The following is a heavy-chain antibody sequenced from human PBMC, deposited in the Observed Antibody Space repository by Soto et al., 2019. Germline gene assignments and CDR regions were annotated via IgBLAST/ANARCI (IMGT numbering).Heavy chain of an antibody. D-gene: IGHD4-17*01. Sequence: QVQLQESGPGLVKPSQTLSLTCTVSGGSISSGGYYWSWIRQHPGKGLEWIGYIYYSGSTYYNPSLESRVTLSVDTSKNQFSLKLSSVTAADTAVYYCARVVSSGDDFYYYYYMDVWGKGTTVTVSS. V-gene: IGHV4-31*03. CDR3: ARVVSSGDDFYYYYYMDV. J-gene: IGHJ6*03. CDR1: GGSISSGGYY. CDR2: IYYSGST.